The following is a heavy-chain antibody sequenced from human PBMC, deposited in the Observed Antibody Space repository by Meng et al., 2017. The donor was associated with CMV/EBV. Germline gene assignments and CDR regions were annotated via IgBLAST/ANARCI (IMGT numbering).Heavy chain of an antibody. CDR1: GSPFTGYY. CDR2: INPNSGGT. Sequence: SGSPFTGYYLPWVRQAPGQGLEWMGWINPNSGGTNYAQKFQGRVTMTRDTSISTAYMELSRLRSDDTAVYYCARDFSHTAMVSRGSGYWGQGTLVTVSS. D-gene: IGHD5-18*01. CDR3: ARDFSHTAMVSRGSGY. V-gene: IGHV1-2*02. J-gene: IGHJ4*02.